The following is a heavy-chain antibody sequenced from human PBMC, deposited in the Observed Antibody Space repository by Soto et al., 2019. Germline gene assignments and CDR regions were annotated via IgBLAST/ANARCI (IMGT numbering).Heavy chain of an antibody. D-gene: IGHD6-19*01. CDR1: GFNFSTYS. V-gene: IGHV3-21*01. Sequence: GGSLRLSCAASGFNFSTYSMNWVRQAPGKGLEWVSSISSSSSYIYYADSVKGRFTISRDNAKNSLYLQMNSLRAEDTAVYYCADSGWYYYGMDVWGQGTTVTVSS. CDR3: ADSGWYYYGMDV. CDR2: ISSSSSYI. J-gene: IGHJ6*02.